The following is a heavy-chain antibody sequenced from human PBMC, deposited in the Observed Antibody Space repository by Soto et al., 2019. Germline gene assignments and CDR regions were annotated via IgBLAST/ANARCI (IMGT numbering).Heavy chain of an antibody. CDR3: ARGSINVGAQVNDC. J-gene: IGHJ4*02. CDR2: VSNGGGT. CDR1: GDSISSYY. D-gene: IGHD1-26*01. V-gene: IGHV4-59*01. Sequence: SETLSLTCTVSGDSISSYYWSWFRQPPGKGLQWIGYVSNGGGTNYNPSLWSRVTISLDTSKNQFSLRLTSVTAGDTAVYFCARGSINVGAQVNDCWGQGTLVTVSS.